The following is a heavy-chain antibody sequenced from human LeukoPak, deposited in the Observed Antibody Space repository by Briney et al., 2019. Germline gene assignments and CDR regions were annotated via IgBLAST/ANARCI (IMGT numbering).Heavy chain of an antibody. CDR3: ARVSSYSPNNWFDP. Sequence: SQTLSLTCAIFGDSVSSNSAAWNWIRQSPSRGLEWLGRTYYRSKWYNDYAVSVKSRITINPDTSKNQFSLQLNSVTPEDTAVYYCARVSSYSPNNWFDPWGQGTLVTVSS. V-gene: IGHV6-1*01. CDR2: TYYRSKWYN. CDR1: GDSVSSNSAA. D-gene: IGHD1-26*01. J-gene: IGHJ5*02.